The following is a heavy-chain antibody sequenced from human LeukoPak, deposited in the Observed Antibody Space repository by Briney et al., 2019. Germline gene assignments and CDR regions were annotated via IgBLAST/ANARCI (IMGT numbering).Heavy chain of an antibody. CDR1: GFTFSSYA. CDR2: ISYDGSNK. D-gene: IGHD2-2*01. J-gene: IGHJ4*02. V-gene: IGHV3-30-3*01. Sequence: GGSLRLSCAASGFTFSSYAMHWVRQAPGKGLEWVAVISYDGSNKYYADSVKGRFTISRDNSKNTLYLQMNSLGAEDTAVYYCARDGGSTSCYVGYWGQGTLVTVSS. CDR3: ARDGGSTSCYVGY.